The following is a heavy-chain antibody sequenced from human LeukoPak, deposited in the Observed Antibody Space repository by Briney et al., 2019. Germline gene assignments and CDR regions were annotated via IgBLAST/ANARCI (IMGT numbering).Heavy chain of an antibody. V-gene: IGHV4-4*02. CDR3: VQRNYDDYWHFQK. J-gene: IGHJ1*01. Sequence: PSETLSLTCVVSGGSISNNYWWTWVRQSPGRGLEWIGEVFHSGTTNYNAALKSRVTVSMDKSRNQFSLKLISVTAADTAVYYCVQRNYDDYWHFQKWGQGTLVTVSS. CDR1: GGSISNNYW. CDR2: VFHSGTT. D-gene: IGHD3-22*01.